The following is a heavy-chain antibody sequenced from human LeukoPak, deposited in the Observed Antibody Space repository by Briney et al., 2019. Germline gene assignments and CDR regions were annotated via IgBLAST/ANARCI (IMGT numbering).Heavy chain of an antibody. J-gene: IGHJ5*02. CDR3: ATSITMYRGGIISGDWFDP. CDR2: ISPYNGNT. CDR1: GYTFTSYS. D-gene: IGHD3-10*01. V-gene: IGHV1-18*01. Sequence: ASVKVSCKTSGYTFTSYSINWVRQAPAQGLEWMGSISPYNGNTNYAHKLQGRVTMTTDTSTSKAYMHLRSLRSDDTALYYCATSITMYRGGIISGDWFDPWGQGTLVTVSS.